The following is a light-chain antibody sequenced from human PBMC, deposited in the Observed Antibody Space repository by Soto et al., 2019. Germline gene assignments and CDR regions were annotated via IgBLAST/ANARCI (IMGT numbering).Light chain of an antibody. CDR1: QSVSSN. CDR2: GAS. Sequence: EIVMTQSAATLSVSPGERATLSCRASQSVSSNLAWYQQKPGQAPRLLIYGASIRATGIPARFSGSGSGTDFTLTISSLQSADFAVYYCQQYNNWPQTFGQGTKVEIK. V-gene: IGKV3D-15*01. CDR3: QQYNNWPQT. J-gene: IGKJ1*01.